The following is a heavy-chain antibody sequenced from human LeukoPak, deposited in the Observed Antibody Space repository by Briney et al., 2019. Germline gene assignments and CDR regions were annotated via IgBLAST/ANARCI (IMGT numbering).Heavy chain of an antibody. Sequence: PSETLSLTCTVSGGSISSADYYWSWIGQRPGKGLEWIGYICYSGTTYYNPSLKSRLTISVDTSKNQFSLRMSSVTAADTAVYLCARKKDDGDYHIDYWGPGTLVTVSS. J-gene: IGHJ4*02. V-gene: IGHV4-31*03. CDR3: ARKKDDGDYHIDY. CDR2: ICYSGTT. CDR1: GGSISSADYY. D-gene: IGHD4-17*01.